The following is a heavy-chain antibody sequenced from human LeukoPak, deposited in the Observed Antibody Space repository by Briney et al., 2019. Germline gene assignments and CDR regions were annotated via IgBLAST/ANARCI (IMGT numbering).Heavy chain of an antibody. J-gene: IGHJ3*02. D-gene: IGHD6-19*01. CDR3: ASPRDDSSGWYDAFDI. V-gene: IGHV1-69*04. CDR1: GGTFSSYA. Sequence: ASVKVSCKASGGTFSSYAISWVRQAPGQGLEWMARIIPILGIANYAQKFQGRVTITADKSTSTAYMELSSLRSEDTAVYYCASPRDDSSGWYDAFDIWGQGTMVTVSS. CDR2: IIPILGIA.